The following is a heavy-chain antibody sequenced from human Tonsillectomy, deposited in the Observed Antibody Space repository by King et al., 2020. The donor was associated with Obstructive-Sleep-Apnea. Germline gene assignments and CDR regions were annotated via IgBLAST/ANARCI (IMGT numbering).Heavy chain of an antibody. V-gene: IGHV3-30*04. CDR2: ISYDGSNK. CDR3: ARGPEHLDY. CDR1: GFTFSSYA. Sequence: VQLVESGGGVVQPGRSLRLSCAASGFTFSSYAMHWVRQAPGKGLEWVAVISYDGSNKYYADSVKGRFTISRDNSKNTLYLQMNSLRAEDTAVYYCARGPEHLDYWGQGTLVTVSS. J-gene: IGHJ4*02. D-gene: IGHD1/OR15-1a*01.